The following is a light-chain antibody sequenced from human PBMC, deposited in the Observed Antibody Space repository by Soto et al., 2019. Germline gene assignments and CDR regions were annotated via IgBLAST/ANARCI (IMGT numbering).Light chain of an antibody. Sequence: QSVLTQPPSVSAAPGQKVTISCSGSSSNIGGNSVSWYQQLPGTAPKLLIYDDNKRPSGIPDRFSGSKSGTSATLGITGVQTGDEADYYCGSWDSSLSAYVSGTGTKVTVL. CDR3: GSWDSSLSAYV. V-gene: IGLV1-51*01. CDR1: SSNIGGNS. CDR2: DDN. J-gene: IGLJ1*01.